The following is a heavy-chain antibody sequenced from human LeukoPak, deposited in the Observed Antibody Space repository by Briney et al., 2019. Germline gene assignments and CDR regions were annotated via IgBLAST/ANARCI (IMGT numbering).Heavy chain of an antibody. D-gene: IGHD2-15*01. CDR1: GFTFSSYE. Sequence: PGGSLRLSCAASGFTFSSYEMNRVRQAPGKGLEWVSYISSGGSTIYYADSVKGRFTISRDNAKSSLYLQMNSLRVEDTAVYYCARRKADDYWGQGTLVTVSS. CDR2: ISSGGSTI. CDR3: ARRKADDY. V-gene: IGHV3-48*03. J-gene: IGHJ4*02.